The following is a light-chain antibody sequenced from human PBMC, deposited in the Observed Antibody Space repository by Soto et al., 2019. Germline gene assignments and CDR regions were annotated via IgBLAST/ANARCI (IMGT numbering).Light chain of an antibody. CDR3: QQYGSSPYT. CDR1: QSVSRSY. J-gene: IGKJ2*01. CDR2: GAS. V-gene: IGKV3-20*01. Sequence: EIVLTQSPGTLSLSPGERATLSCRASQSVSRSYLGWYQQKPGQAPRLLIYGASNRATGIPDRFSGSGSGTDCTLTISRLQPEDFAVYYCQQYGSSPYTFGPGTKLEIK.